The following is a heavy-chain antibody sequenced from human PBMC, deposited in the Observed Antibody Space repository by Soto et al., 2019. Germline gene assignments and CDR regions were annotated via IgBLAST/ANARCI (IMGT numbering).Heavy chain of an antibody. CDR3: VRDFKGLG. V-gene: IGHV3-74*01. Sequence: GSLRLSCEASRFTCSNYWMHWVRQAPGTGLVWVSRFNNDGRETNYEYFVKGRFIISRDNAENMLYLQMNSLRVEDTAVYYCVRDFKGLGWGQGTLVTGS. CDR2: FNNDGRET. CDR1: RFTCSNYW. J-gene: IGHJ4*02.